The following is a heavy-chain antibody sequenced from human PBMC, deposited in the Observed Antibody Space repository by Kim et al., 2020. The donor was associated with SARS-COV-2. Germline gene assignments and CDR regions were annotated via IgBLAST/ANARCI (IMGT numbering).Heavy chain of an antibody. CDR1: GYTFTSYA. CDR3: ARDYWGPPSSWPDHDY. J-gene: IGHJ4*02. V-gene: IGHV7-4-1*02. CDR2: INTNTGNP. D-gene: IGHD6-13*01. Sequence: ASVKVSCKASGYTFTSYAMNWVRQAPGQGLEWMGWINTNTGNPTYAQGFTGRFVFSLDTSVSTAYLQISSLKAEDTAVYYCARDYWGPPSSWPDHDYWGQGTLVTVSS.